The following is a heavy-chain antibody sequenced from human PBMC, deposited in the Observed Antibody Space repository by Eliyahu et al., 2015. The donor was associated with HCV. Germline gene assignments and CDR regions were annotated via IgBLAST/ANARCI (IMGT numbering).Heavy chain of an antibody. Sequence: EVQLVESGGGLVQPGGSLRLSCAASGFTFSXYWXSWVRQAPGKGLEGVANIKQDGSEKYYVDSVKGRFTISRDNAKNSLYLQMNSLRAEDTAVYYCARVSGSYWGYYYYGMDVWGQGTTVTVSS. CDR2: IKQDGSEK. CDR1: GFTFSXYW. D-gene: IGHD1-26*01. V-gene: IGHV3-7*04. J-gene: IGHJ6*02. CDR3: ARVSGSYWGYYYYGMDV.